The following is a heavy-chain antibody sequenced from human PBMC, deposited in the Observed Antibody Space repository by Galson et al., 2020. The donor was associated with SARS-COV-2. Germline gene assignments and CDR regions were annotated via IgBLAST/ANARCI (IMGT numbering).Heavy chain of an antibody. D-gene: IGHD2-15*01. J-gene: IGHJ6*02. CDR1: GFTFSSYG. CDR3: ARDGGYCSGGSCYSLYGMDV. Sequence: GESLKISCAASGFTFSSYGMHWVRQAPGKGLEWVAVIWYDGSNKYYADSVKGRFTISRDNSKNTLYLQMNSLRAEDTAVYYCARDGGYCSGGSCYSLYGMDVWGQGTTVTVSS. CDR2: IWYDGSNK. V-gene: IGHV3-33*01.